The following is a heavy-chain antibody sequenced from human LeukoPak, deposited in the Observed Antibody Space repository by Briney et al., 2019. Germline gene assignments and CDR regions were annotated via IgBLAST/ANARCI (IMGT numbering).Heavy chain of an antibody. CDR3: ARDGVDSSGYYSYYFDY. Sequence: SETLSLTCTVSGGSISSYYWSWIRQPAGKGLEWIGRIYTSGSTNYNPSLKSRVTMSVDTSKNQFSLKLSSVTAADTAVYYCARDGVDSSGYYSYYFDYWGQGTLVTVSS. J-gene: IGHJ4*02. D-gene: IGHD3-22*01. CDR2: IYTSGST. CDR1: GGSISSYY. V-gene: IGHV4-4*07.